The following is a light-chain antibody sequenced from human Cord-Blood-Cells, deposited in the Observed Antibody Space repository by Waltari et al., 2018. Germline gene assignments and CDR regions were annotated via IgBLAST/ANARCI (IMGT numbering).Light chain of an antibody. CDR2: KDS. CDR3: QSADSSADVV. Sequence: SYELTQPPSVSVSPGQTARITCSGDALPKQYAYWYQQKPGQAPRLVIDKDSERPSGIPERFSGSSSGTTVTLTISGVQAEDEADYYCQSADSSADVVFGGGTKLTVL. J-gene: IGLJ2*01. V-gene: IGLV3-25*03. CDR1: ALPKQY.